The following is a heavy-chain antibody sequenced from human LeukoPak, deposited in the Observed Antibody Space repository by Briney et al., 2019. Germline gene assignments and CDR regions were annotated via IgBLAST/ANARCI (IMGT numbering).Heavy chain of an antibody. CDR1: GGSISSYY. J-gene: IGHJ6*02. CDR2: IYYSGST. V-gene: IGHV4-59*01. Sequence: SETLFLTCTVSGGSISSYYWSWIRQPPGKGLEWIGYIYYSGSTNYNPSLKSRVTISVDTSKNQFSLKLSSVTAADTAVYYCARWGGSNAYGMDVWGQGTTVTVSS. D-gene: IGHD3-3*01. CDR3: ARWGGSNAYGMDV.